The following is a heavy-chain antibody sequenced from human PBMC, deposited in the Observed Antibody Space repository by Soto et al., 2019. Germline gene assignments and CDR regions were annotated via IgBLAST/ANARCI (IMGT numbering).Heavy chain of an antibody. D-gene: IGHD6-13*01. J-gene: IGHJ3*02. CDR2: IIPIFGTA. V-gene: IGHV1-69*06. Sequence: SVKVSCKASGGTFSSYRINWVRQAPGQGLEWMGGIIPIFGTANYAQKFQGRVTITADKSTSTAYMELNSLRSEDTAVYYCARDPYSSSWYPVTGAFDIWGQGTMVTVS. CDR1: GGTFSSYR. CDR3: ARDPYSSSWYPVTGAFDI.